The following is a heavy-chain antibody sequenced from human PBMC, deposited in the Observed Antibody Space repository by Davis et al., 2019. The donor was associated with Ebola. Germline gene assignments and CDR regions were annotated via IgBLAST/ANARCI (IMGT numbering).Heavy chain of an antibody. Sequence: SETLSLTCTVSGGSNSSYYWSWIRQPPGKGLEWIGYIYYSGSTNYNPSLKSRVTISVDTSKNQFSLKLSSVTAADTAVYYCARVGPQEEGLDYWGQGTLVTVSS. CDR2: IYYSGST. J-gene: IGHJ4*02. V-gene: IGHV4-59*01. CDR3: ARVGPQEEGLDY. CDR1: GGSNSSYY.